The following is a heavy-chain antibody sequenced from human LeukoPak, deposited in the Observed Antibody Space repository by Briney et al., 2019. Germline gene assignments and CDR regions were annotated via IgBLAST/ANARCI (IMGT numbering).Heavy chain of an antibody. J-gene: IGHJ3*02. D-gene: IGHD1-26*01. CDR1: GFTFSSYW. V-gene: IGHV3-7*01. CDR2: IKQDGSEK. CDR3: ARGYSGSRDAFDI. Sequence: GGSVRLSCAASGFTFSSYWMSWVRQAPGKGLEWVANIKQDGSEKYYVDSVKGRFTISRDNAKNSLYLQMNSLRAEDTAVYYCARGYSGSRDAFDIWGQGTMVTVSS.